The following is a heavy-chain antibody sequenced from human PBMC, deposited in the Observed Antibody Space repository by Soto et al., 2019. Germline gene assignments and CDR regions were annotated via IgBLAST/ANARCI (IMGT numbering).Heavy chain of an antibody. CDR2: INSDGSST. CDR3: ARVNYGDYGAVYDY. CDR1: GFTVSSYL. J-gene: IGHJ4*02. Sequence: GGSLRLSCAASGFTVSSYLMHWVRQAPGKGLVWVSRINSDGSSTSFADSVKGRFTISRDNAKNTLYLQMNSLRAEDTAVYYCARVNYGDYGAVYDYWGQGTLVTVSS. V-gene: IGHV3-74*01. D-gene: IGHD4-17*01.